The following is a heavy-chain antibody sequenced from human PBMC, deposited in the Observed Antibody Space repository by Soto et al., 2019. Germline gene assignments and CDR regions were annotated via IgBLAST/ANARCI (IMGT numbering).Heavy chain of an antibody. J-gene: IGHJ3*02. CDR2: ISYDGSNK. CDR3: ARDLEPGAFDI. CDR1: GFTVRSSA. V-gene: IGHV3-30-3*01. Sequence: SLRLSCAASGFTVRSSAMHWVRQAPGKGLEWVAVISYDGSNKYYADSVKGRFTISRDNSKNTLYLQMNSLRAEDTAVYYCARDLEPGAFDIWGQGTMVTVSS.